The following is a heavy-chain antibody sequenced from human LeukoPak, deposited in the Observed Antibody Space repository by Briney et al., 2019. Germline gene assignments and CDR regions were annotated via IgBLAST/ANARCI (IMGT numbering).Heavy chain of an antibody. J-gene: IGHJ4*02. Sequence: PSGTLSLTCTVSAGSISSYFWSWIRQPPGKGLEWIGYIYHSGSTNYNPSLKSRVTISVDTSKNQFSLKLSSVTAADTAVYYCARGTGPNSNYGGQGTLVT. V-gene: IGHV4-59*01. CDR2: IYHSGST. CDR1: AGSISSYF. D-gene: IGHD1-7*01. CDR3: ARGTGPNSNY.